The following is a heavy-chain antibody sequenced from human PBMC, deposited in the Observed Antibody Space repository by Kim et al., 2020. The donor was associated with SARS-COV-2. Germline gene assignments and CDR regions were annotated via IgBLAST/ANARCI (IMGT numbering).Heavy chain of an antibody. J-gene: IGHJ4*02. CDR2: TSGSGANT. V-gene: IGHV3-23*01. CDR1: GFTFDNYA. CDR3: AKDGGGWYRSGWYYFDS. D-gene: IGHD6-19*01. Sequence: GGSLRLSCAVSGFTFDNYAMSWVRQAPGKGLEWVSATSGSGANTYYADSVKGRFSISRVNSMNTVYLQMNNRKTEDTAIYYCAKDGGGWYRSGWYYFDSWGQGTLVTVSS.